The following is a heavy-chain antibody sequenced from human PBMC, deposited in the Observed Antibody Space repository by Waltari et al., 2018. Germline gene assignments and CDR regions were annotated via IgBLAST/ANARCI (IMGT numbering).Heavy chain of an antibody. J-gene: IGHJ4*02. V-gene: IGHV3-23*01. D-gene: IGHD1-7*01. CDR2: ISGSGGST. Sequence: EVQLLESGGGLVQPGGSLRLSCAASGFTFSSDAMSWVRQAPGKGLEWVSAISGSGGSTYYTDSVKGRFTISRDNSKNTLYLQMNSLRAEDTAVYYCAKDQTKLELRWDYWGQGTLVTVSS. CDR3: AKDQTKLELRWDY. CDR1: GFTFSSDA.